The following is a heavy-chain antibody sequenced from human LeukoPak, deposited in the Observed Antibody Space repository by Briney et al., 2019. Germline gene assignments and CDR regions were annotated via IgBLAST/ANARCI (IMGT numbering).Heavy chain of an antibody. V-gene: IGHV3-15*01. CDR2: IKSKGDGGTT. CDR3: ASRSITWYRMANWFDP. CDR1: GFTFNNAW. Sequence: GGSLRLSCATSGFTFNNAWMNWVRQAPGKGLEWVGRIKSKGDGGTTDYAAPVKDRFTISRDDSKNTLYLQMNSLRAEDTAIYYCASRSITWYRMANWFDPWGQGTLVTVSS. D-gene: IGHD6-13*01. J-gene: IGHJ5*02.